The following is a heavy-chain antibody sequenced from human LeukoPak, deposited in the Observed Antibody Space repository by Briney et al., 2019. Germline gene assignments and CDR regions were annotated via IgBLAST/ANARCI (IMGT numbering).Heavy chain of an antibody. D-gene: IGHD5-18*01. J-gene: IGHJ4*02. Sequence: GASVTVSCKASGGTFSSYAISWVRQAPGQGLEWMGGIIPIFGTANYAQKFQGRVTITADESTSTAYMELSSLRSEDTAVYYCAREGRTAMVTAYYFDYWGQGTLVTVSS. CDR1: GGTFSSYA. V-gene: IGHV1-69*13. CDR3: AREGRTAMVTAYYFDY. CDR2: IIPIFGTA.